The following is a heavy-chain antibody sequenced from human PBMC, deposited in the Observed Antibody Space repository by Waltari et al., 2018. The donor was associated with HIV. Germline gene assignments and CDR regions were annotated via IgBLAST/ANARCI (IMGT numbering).Heavy chain of an antibody. CDR3: ARGIRRDCYWFDP. J-gene: IGHJ5*02. Sequence: QVQLVQSGAEVKKPGASVKVSCKASGYSFPSYDINWVRQASGQGLEWLGWRNPNSGNTGYAQKFQGRGTMTSNTSRSTAYIELSSLRSEDTAVYYCARGIRRDCYWFDPWGQGTLVTVSS. CDR1: GYSFPSYD. CDR2: RNPNSGNT. V-gene: IGHV1-8*01. D-gene: IGHD2-21*02.